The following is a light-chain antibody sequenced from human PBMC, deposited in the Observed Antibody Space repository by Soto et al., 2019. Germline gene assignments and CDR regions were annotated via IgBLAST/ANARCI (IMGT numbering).Light chain of an antibody. CDR1: QSIGTW. CDR3: QQAQSFPLT. J-gene: IGKJ4*01. V-gene: IGKV1-12*01. CDR2: GAS. Sequence: DIQMTQSPSSVSASVGDRIIITCRASQSIGTWLAWYQQKPGKAPELLIYGASNLQSGVPSRFSGSGSGTEFTLTISSLQVDDFATYYCQQAQSFPLTFGEGTKVEIK.